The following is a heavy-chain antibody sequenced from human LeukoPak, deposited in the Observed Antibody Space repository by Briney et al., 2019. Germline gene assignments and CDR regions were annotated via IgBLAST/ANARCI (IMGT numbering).Heavy chain of an antibody. Sequence: GGSLRLSCAASGFTFSSYAMHWVRQAPGKGLEYVSAISSNGGSTYYANSVKGRFTISRDNSKNTLYLQMGSLRAEDTAVYYCAREAPRCSSTSCYFAVYYYYYYMDVWGKGTTVTVSS. CDR3: AREAPRCSSTSCYFAVYYYYYYMDV. CDR2: ISSNGGST. CDR1: GFTFSSYA. V-gene: IGHV3-64*01. D-gene: IGHD2-2*01. J-gene: IGHJ6*03.